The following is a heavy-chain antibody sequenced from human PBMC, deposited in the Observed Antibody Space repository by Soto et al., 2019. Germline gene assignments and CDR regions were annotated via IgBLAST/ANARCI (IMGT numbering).Heavy chain of an antibody. D-gene: IGHD6-6*01. CDR1: GYTFTSYG. Sequence: ASVKVSCKASGYTFTSYGISWVRQSPGQGLECMGWISAYNGNTNYAQKLQGRVTMTQETSTSPAYMELRSLSSEDTAVYSCARDGAAREGPAFEPSGQGTLVTV. V-gene: IGHV1-18*04. CDR3: ARDGAAREGPAFEP. J-gene: IGHJ5*02. CDR2: ISAYNGNT.